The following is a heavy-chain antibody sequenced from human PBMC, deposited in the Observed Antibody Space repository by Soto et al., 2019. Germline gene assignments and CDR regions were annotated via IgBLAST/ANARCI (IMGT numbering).Heavy chain of an antibody. CDR1: GVSITTSNW. Sequence: SETLSLTCTISGVSITTSNWWSWVRQPPGKGLEWIGEIYHTGTTNYNPSLESRVTISLDKSGNQFSLKLTSATAADTAMYFCAREFARGFDLWGQGTMVTVSS. CDR2: IYHTGTT. J-gene: IGHJ3*01. V-gene: IGHV4-4*02. CDR3: AREFARGFDL.